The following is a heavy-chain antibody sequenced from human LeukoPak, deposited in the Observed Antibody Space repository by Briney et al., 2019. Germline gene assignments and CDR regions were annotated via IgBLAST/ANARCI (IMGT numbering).Heavy chain of an antibody. D-gene: IGHD5-24*01. CDR3: AKDEGQMATIPWAFDY. J-gene: IGHJ4*02. V-gene: IGHV3-30*02. CDR2: IRYDGSNK. CDR1: GFTFSSYG. Sequence: GGSLRLSCAASGFTFSSYGMHWARQAPGKGLEWVAFIRYDGSNKYYADSVKGRFTISRDNSKNTLYLQMNSLRAEDTAVYYCAKDEGQMATIPWAFDYWGQGTLVTVSS.